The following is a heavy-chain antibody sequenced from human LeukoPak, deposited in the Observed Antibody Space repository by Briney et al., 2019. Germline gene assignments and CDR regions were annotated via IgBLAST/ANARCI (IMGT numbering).Heavy chain of an antibody. V-gene: IGHV1-69*13. CDR1: GGTFSSYA. Sequence: SVKVSCKASGGTFSSYAISWVRQAPGQGLEWMGGIIPIFGTANYAQKFQGRVTITADESTSTAYMELSSLRSEDTAVYYCARHPYGGNSDFQHWGQGTLVIVSS. CDR2: IIPIFGTA. CDR3: ARHPYGGNSDFQH. J-gene: IGHJ1*01. D-gene: IGHD4-23*01.